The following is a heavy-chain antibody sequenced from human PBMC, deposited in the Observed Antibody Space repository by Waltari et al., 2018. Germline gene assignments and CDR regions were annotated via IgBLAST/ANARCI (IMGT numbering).Heavy chain of an antibody. J-gene: IGHJ4*02. Sequence: QPLLQESGPGLVKPSETLSLTCSVSGDSLSSRNYFWGWIRQPPGKGLQWIGSIYYPGNTYYNPSLKSRLTISRDTSKNQFSLKLTSVTAADTAVYFCASGGGYTNGWDYWGQGTPVTVSS. D-gene: IGHD2-8*01. CDR1: GDSLSSRNYF. CDR2: IYYPGNT. CDR3: ASGGGYTNGWDY. V-gene: IGHV4-39*07.